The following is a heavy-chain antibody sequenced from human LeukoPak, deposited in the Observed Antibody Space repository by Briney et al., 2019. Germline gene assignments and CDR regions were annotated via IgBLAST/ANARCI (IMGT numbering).Heavy chain of an antibody. D-gene: IGHD2-2*01. J-gene: IGHJ4*02. Sequence: SLRLSCAASGFTFDDYAMHWVRQAPGKGLEWVSGISWNSGSIGYADSVKGRFTISRDNAKNSLYLQMNSLRAEDTALYYCAKDSVYCSSTSCYVGYFDYWGQGTLVTASS. CDR1: GFTFDDYA. V-gene: IGHV3-9*01. CDR2: ISWNSGSI. CDR3: AKDSVYCSSTSCYVGYFDY.